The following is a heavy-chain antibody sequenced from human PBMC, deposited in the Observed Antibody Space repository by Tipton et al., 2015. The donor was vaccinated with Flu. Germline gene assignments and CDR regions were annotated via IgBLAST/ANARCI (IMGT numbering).Heavy chain of an antibody. CDR3: TRGGGRLDWFDP. Sequence: AVSGFAVNSYYMSWVRQAPGKGLEWVSVLYTGGGTTYADSVKGRFTISRDDSKNKLYLQMNSMRAEDTAVYYCTRGGGRLDWFDPWGQGTLVTVSS. J-gene: IGHJ5*02. CDR1: GFAVNSYY. CDR2: LYTGGGT. V-gene: IGHV3-53*01. D-gene: IGHD3-10*01.